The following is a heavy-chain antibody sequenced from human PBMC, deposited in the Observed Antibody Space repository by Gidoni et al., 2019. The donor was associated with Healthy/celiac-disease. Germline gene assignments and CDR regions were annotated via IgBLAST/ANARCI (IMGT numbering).Heavy chain of an antibody. CDR1: GGTFSSYT. Sequence: QVQLVQSGAEVKKPGSSVKVSCKASGGTFSSYTISWVRQAPGQGLEWMGRIIPILGIANYAQKFQGRVTITADKSTSTAYMELSSLRSEDTAVYYCARARLDDYYDSSGYYYGFDYWGQGTLVTVSS. CDR2: IIPILGIA. D-gene: IGHD3-22*01. CDR3: ARARLDDYYDSSGYYYGFDY. V-gene: IGHV1-69*02. J-gene: IGHJ4*02.